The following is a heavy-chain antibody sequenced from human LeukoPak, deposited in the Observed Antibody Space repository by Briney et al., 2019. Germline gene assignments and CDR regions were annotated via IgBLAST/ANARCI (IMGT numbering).Heavy chain of an antibody. CDR3: ARGPITMIVETPDAFDI. Sequence: GGSLRLSCAASGFTFSSYSMNWVRQAPGKGLEWVSSIRSSSSYIYYADSVKGRFTISRDNAKNSLYLQMNSLRAEDTAVYYCARGPITMIVETPDAFDIWGQGTMVTVSS. J-gene: IGHJ3*02. V-gene: IGHV3-21*01. CDR1: GFTFSSYS. CDR2: IRSSSSYI. D-gene: IGHD3-22*01.